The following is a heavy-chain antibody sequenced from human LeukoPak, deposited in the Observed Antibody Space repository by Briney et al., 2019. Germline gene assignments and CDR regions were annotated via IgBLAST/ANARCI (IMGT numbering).Heavy chain of an antibody. CDR3: ARRAMVRLDAFDI. V-gene: IGHV4-61*02. CDR1: GGSISSGSYY. J-gene: IGHJ3*02. D-gene: IGHD3-10*01. CDR2: IYTSGST. Sequence: SETLSLTCTVSGGSISSGSYYWSWIRQPAGKGLEWIGRIYTSGSTNYNPSLKSRVTISVDTSKDQFSLKLSSVTAADTAVYYCARRAMVRLDAFDIWGQGTMVTVSS.